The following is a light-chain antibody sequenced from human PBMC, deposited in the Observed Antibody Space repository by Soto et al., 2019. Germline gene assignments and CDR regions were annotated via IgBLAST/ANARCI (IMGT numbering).Light chain of an antibody. V-gene: IGKV1-9*01. Sequence: DIQLTPSPSFLSASVGDRVTITCRASQGISSYLAWYQQKPGKAPKLLIYAASTLQSGVPSRFSGSGSGTEFTLTISSLQPEDCATYYCQQLNSPITFGQGTRLEIK. J-gene: IGKJ5*01. CDR3: QQLNSPIT. CDR2: AAS. CDR1: QGISSY.